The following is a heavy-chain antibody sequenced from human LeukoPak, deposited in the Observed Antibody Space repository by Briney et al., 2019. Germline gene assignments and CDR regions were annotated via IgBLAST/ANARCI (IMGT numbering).Heavy chain of an antibody. V-gene: IGHV4-38-2*02. D-gene: IGHD3-22*01. CDR2: INHSGST. CDR3: ARHARITYYYDSSGYPFDY. J-gene: IGHJ4*02. Sequence: SETLSLTCTVSGYSISSGYYWGWIRQAPGKGLEWIGEINHSGSTNYNPSLKSRVTISVDTSKNQFSVKLSSVTAADTAVYYCARHARITYYYDSSGYPFDYWGQGTLVTVSS. CDR1: GYSISSGYY.